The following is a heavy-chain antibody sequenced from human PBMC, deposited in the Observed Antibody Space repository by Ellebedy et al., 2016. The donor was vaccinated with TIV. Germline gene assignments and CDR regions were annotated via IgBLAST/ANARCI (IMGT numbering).Heavy chain of an antibody. CDR2: IIPIFGTA. CDR3: AINPPPLWFGELFGAFDI. D-gene: IGHD3-10*01. J-gene: IGHJ3*02. CDR1: GGTFSSYA. V-gene: IGHV1-69*13. Sequence: AASVKVSCKASGGTFSSYAISWVRQAPGQGLEWMGGIIPIFGTANYAQKFQGRVTITADESTSTAYMELSSLRSEDTAVYYCAINPPPLWFGELFGAFDIWGQGTMVTVSS.